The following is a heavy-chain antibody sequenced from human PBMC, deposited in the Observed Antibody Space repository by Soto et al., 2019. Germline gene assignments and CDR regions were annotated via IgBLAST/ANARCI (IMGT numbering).Heavy chain of an antibody. CDR3: ARRKRYYRPPGWFDP. Sequence: LSLTCSVSGASIHDFAYDWGGIPQPPGEGLEWIGTVYYNENTYYNPSLKSRLAISVDTAKNPSTLNLRSVTAADTAIYFCARRKRYYRPPGWFDPWGQGTLVTVSS. CDR2: VYYNENT. V-gene: IGHV4-39*01. CDR1: GASIHDFAYD. D-gene: IGHD3-10*01. J-gene: IGHJ5*01.